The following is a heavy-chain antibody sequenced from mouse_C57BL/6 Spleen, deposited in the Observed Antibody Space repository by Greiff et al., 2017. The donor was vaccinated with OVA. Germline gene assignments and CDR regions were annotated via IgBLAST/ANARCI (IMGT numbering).Heavy chain of an antibody. D-gene: IGHD2-4*01. Sequence: QVQLQQSGPELVKPGASVKISCKASGYAFSSSWMNWVKQRPGKGLEWIGRIYPGDGDTNYNGKFKGKATLTADKSSSTAYMQLSSLTSEDSAVYFCARMGDYGIGYWGQGTTLTVSS. CDR3: ARMGDYGIGY. CDR2: IYPGDGDT. J-gene: IGHJ2*01. CDR1: GYAFSSSW. V-gene: IGHV1-82*01.